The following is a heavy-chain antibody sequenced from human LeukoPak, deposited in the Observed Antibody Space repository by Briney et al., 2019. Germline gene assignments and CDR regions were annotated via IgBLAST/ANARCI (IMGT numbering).Heavy chain of an antibody. D-gene: IGHD5-18*01. Sequence: SETLSLTCTVSGGSFTDYYWGWIRQPPGKGLEWIGSIYYSGSTSYNPSLKSRVTISVDTSKNQFSLKLSSVTAADTALYYCASVARSGYSYGVRFDYWGQGTLVTVSS. J-gene: IGHJ4*02. CDR3: ASVARSGYSYGVRFDY. CDR1: GGSFTDYY. CDR2: IYYSGST. V-gene: IGHV4-39*07.